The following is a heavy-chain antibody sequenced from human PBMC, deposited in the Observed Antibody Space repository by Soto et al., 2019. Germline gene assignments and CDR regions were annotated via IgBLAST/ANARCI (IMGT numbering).Heavy chain of an antibody. CDR2: ISYDGSNK. V-gene: IGHV3-30*18. J-gene: IGHJ6*02. CDR3: AKVPSPKGTRLYGMDV. CDR1: GFTFSSYG. Sequence: GGSLRLSCAASGFTFSSYGMHWVRQAPGKGLEWVAVISYDGSNKYYADSVKGRFTISRDNSKNTLYLQMNSLRAEDTAVYYCAKVPSPKGTRLYGMDVWGQGTTVTVSS.